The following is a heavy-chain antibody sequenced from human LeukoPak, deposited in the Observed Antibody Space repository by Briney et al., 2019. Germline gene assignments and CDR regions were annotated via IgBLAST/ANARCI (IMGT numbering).Heavy chain of an antibody. CDR1: GYTFTSYA. V-gene: IGHV1-18*01. Sequence: ASVKVSCKASGYTFTSYAMNWVRQAPGQGLEWMGWISAYNGNTNYAQKLQGRVTMTTDTSTSTAYMELRSLRSDDTAVYYCARGTKYYYDSSGYYSVDAFDIWGQGTMVTVSS. D-gene: IGHD3-22*01. CDR3: ARGTKYYYDSSGYYSVDAFDI. CDR2: ISAYNGNT. J-gene: IGHJ3*02.